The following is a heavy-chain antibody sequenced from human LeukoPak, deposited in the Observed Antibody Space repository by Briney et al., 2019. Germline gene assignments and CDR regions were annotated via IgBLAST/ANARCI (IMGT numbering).Heavy chain of an antibody. V-gene: IGHV4-4*02. CDR1: GGSISSTNW. J-gene: IGHJ4*02. CDR2: IYHTGSS. CDR3: ASSGSYRFEY. D-gene: IGHD1-26*01. Sequence: SETLSLTCAVSGGSISSTNWWSWVRQPPGKGLEWIGEIYHTGSSNYNPSLKSRVTISVDKSKSQFSLKLSSVTTADTAVYYCASSGSYRFEYWGQGTLVTVSS.